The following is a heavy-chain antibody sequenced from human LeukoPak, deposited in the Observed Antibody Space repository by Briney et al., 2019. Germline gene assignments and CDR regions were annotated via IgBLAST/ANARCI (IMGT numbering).Heavy chain of an antibody. CDR3: ARDGSGSSFNFDY. Sequence: ASVKVSCKASGYTFTGYYMHWVRQAPGQGLEWMGWINPNSGGTNYAQKFQGRVTMTRDTSISTAYMELSRLRSDDTAVYYCARDGSGSSFNFDYWGQGTLVTVSS. V-gene: IGHV1-2*02. CDR1: GYTFTGYY. CDR2: INPNSGGT. J-gene: IGHJ4*02. D-gene: IGHD6-13*01.